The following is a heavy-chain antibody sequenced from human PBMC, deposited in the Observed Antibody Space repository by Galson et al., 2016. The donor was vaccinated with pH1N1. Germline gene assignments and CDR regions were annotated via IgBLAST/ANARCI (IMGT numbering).Heavy chain of an antibody. CDR2: IRQDGSEK. CDR3: VRKIGGDSSY. Sequence: SLRLSCAASGFIFSDYWMHWVRQAPGKGLEWVANIRQDGSEKYYVDSVKGRFTISRDNAKNSMYLQMNSLRAEDTAVYYCVRKIGGDSSYWGQGVLVTVSS. J-gene: IGHJ4*02. CDR1: GFIFSDYW. D-gene: IGHD2-21*02. V-gene: IGHV3-7*03.